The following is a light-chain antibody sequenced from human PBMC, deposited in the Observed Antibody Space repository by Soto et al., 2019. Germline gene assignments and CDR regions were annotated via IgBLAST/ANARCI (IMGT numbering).Light chain of an antibody. Sequence: IGLTQGRASMSLSQRERGTLSCRGSQSVIRYLAWYQQRPGQAPRLLIYDASSLQSGVPSRFSGIGSGTEFTLTISSLQPDDFATYYCQQYNSHWTFGQGTKVDIK. V-gene: IGKV3-11*01. CDR2: DAS. CDR3: QQYNSHWT. CDR1: QSVIRY. J-gene: IGKJ1*01.